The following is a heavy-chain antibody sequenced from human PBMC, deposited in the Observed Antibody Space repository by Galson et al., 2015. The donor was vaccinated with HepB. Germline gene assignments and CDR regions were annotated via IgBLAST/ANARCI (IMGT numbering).Heavy chain of an antibody. CDR3: ARESSSDAFDI. D-gene: IGHD6-13*01. CDR2: IWYDGSNK. J-gene: IGHJ3*02. CDR1: GFTFSAYG. Sequence: SLRPSCAASGFTFSAYGMHRHWVRQAPGKGLEWGALIWYDGSNKHYADSVKGRFTISRDNLKSTLYLQMNSLRAKDTAVYYCARESSSDAFDIWGQGTMVTVSP. V-gene: IGHV3-33*01.